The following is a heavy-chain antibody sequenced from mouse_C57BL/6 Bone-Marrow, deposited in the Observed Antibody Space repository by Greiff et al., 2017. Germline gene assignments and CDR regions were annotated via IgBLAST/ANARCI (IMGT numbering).Heavy chain of an antibody. CDR1: GYTFTSYG. CDR2: IYPRSGNT. J-gene: IGHJ3*01. CDR3: ARSDYVAWFAY. V-gene: IGHV1-81*01. Sequence: QVHVKQSGAELARPGASVKLSCKASGYTFTSYGISWVKQRTGQGLEWIGEIYPRSGNTYYNEKFKGKATLTAYKSSSTAYMELRSLTSEDSAVFFCARSDYVAWFAYWGQGTLVTVSA. D-gene: IGHD1-1*01.